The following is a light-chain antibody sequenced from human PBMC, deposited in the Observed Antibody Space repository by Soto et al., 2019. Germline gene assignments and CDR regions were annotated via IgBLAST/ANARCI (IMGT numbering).Light chain of an antibody. CDR3: SSYTSTSTPCV. CDR1: SSDVGGYNY. Sequence: LTQPASVSGSPGQSITISCTGTSSDVGGYNYVSWYQLHPGKAPKLIIYEVSHRPSGASNHFSGYKSGNTASLTISGLQAEDEADYYCSSYTSTSTPCVFGTGTKVTV. J-gene: IGLJ1*01. CDR2: EVS. V-gene: IGLV2-14*01.